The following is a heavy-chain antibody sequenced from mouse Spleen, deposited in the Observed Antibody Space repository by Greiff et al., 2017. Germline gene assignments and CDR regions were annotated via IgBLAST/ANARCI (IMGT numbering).Heavy chain of an antibody. CDR2: ISSGSSTI. Sequence: EVQVVESGGGLVKPGGSLKLSCAASGFTFSDYGMHWVRQAPEKGLEWVAYISSGSSTIYYADTVKGRFTISRDNAKNTLFLQMTSLRSEDTAMYYGARSRITTVVSHFDVWGAGTTVTVSS. CDR3: ARSRITTVVSHFDV. V-gene: IGHV5-17*01. J-gene: IGHJ1*01. CDR1: GFTFSDYG. D-gene: IGHD1-1*01.